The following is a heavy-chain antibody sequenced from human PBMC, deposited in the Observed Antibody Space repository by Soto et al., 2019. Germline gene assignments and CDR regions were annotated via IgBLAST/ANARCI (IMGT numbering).Heavy chain of an antibody. CDR1: GGSISSYY. V-gene: IGHV4-4*07. CDR3: AREPESVVVTAIGPYYFDY. J-gene: IGHJ4*02. CDR2: IYTSGST. D-gene: IGHD2-21*02. Sequence: SETLSLTCTVSGGSISSYYWSWIRQPAGKGLEWIGRIYTSGSTNYNPSLKSRVTMSVDTSKNQFSLKLSSVTAADTAVYYCAREPESVVVTAIGPYYFDYWGQGTLVTVSS.